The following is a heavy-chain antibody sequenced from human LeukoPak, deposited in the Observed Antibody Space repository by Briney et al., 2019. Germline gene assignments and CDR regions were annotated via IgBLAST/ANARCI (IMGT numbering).Heavy chain of an antibody. J-gene: IGHJ4*02. CDR3: AGYSSGWYRFDY. Sequence: PSETLTLTCTASGVSISSYYLSWIRQPPGKGLEWISYIYYSSSTNYNPALKSRLTISVDTSNNHFSLKLSSVTAAETAVEYFAGYSSGWYRFDYWGKGNLVTVSS. D-gene: IGHD6-19*01. CDR1: GVSISSYY. CDR2: IYYSSST. V-gene: IGHV4-59*08.